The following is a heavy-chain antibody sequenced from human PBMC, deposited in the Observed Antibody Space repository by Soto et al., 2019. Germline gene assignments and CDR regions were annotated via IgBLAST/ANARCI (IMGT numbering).Heavy chain of an antibody. CDR1: GFTFSSYA. J-gene: IGHJ6*02. D-gene: IGHD3-22*01. V-gene: IGHV3-23*01. Sequence: PGGSLRLSCAASGFTFSSYAMSWVRQAPGKGLEWVSAISGSGGSTYYADSVKGRFTISRDNSKNTLYLQMNSLRAEDTAVYYCAKFDDSDDSSGYYSLYYYYYGMDVWGQGTTVTVSS. CDR2: ISGSGGST. CDR3: AKFDDSDDSSGYYSLYYYYYGMDV.